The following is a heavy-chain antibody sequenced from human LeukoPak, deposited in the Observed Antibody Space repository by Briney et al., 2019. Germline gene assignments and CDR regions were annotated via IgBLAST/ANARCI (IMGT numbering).Heavy chain of an antibody. D-gene: IGHD2-2*01. Sequence: PGGSLRLSCAASGFTFSSYAMSWVRQAPGKGLEWVSAISGSGGSTYYADSVKGRFTISRDNSKNTPYLQMNSLRAEDPAVYYCAKDAPVNIVVVPAANSWGQGTLVTVSS. J-gene: IGHJ4*02. CDR1: GFTFSSYA. V-gene: IGHV3-23*01. CDR2: ISGSGGST. CDR3: AKDAPVNIVVVPAANS.